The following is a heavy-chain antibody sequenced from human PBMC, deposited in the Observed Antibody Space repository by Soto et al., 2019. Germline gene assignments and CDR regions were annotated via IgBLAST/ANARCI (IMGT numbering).Heavy chain of an antibody. CDR1: GFTFSTYA. J-gene: IGHJ4*02. CDR3: AKEAARRCCYGVDY. Sequence: EVQLLESGGGLVQPGGSLTLSCAASGFTFSTYAMGWVRQAPGKGLEWVSTIQGRDDTTFYADSVRGRFTISRDNSKNTMYLQMNALRGDDTAVYYCAKEAARRCCYGVDYWGQGALVTVSS. CDR2: IQGRDDTT. V-gene: IGHV3-23*01. D-gene: IGHD2-2*01.